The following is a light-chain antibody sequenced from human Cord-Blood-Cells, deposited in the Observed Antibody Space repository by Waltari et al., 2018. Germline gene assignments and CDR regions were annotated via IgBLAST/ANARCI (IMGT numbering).Light chain of an antibody. CDR1: SSDVGGYNY. CDR2: AVS. V-gene: IGLV2-14*01. J-gene: IGLJ1*01. CDR3: SSYTSSSTLI. Sequence: QSALTQPASVSGSPGQSITISCTGTSSDVGGYNYVSWYQQHPGKAPKLMIYAVSKRPSGVSNRFSGSKSGNTASLTISGLQAEDEADYYCSSYTSSSTLIFGTGTKVTVL.